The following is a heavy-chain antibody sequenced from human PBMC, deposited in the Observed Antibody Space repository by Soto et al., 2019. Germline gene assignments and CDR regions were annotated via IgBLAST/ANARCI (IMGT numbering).Heavy chain of an antibody. V-gene: IGHV4-59*01. Sequence: PSETLSLTCTVSGGSISSYYWSWIRQPPGKGLEWIGYIYYTENSNYNPSLKSRVTISVDSSKSQFSLKLRSVTAADTAMYYCTRDNYYGSGSYDYWGQGLLVTVSS. CDR1: GGSISSYY. J-gene: IGHJ4*02. CDR3: TRDNYYGSGSYDY. CDR2: IYYTENS. D-gene: IGHD3-10*01.